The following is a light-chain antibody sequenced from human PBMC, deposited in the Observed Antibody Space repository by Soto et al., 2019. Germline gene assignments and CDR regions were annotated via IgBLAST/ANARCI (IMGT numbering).Light chain of an antibody. CDR1: QGIGDI. Sequence: EVVMRQSPATLSVSPREGATLSCRASQGIGDILAWYQHKPGQTPRLLIYDTSPRATGLPTRFSGSRSGAEFSLTINSQQSEDFAVYYCQPYKNWPLTFGGGTKV. J-gene: IGKJ4*01. CDR2: DTS. V-gene: IGKV3-15*01. CDR3: QPYKNWPLT.